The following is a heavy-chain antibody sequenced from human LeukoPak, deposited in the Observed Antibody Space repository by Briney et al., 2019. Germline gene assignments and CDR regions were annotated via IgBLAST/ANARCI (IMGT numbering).Heavy chain of an antibody. CDR2: VKSDGITT. CDR3: ARDPY. CDR1: GFTFSGAW. J-gene: IGHJ4*02. V-gene: IGHV3-74*01. Sequence: GGSLRLSCAASGFTFSGAWVHWVRQAPGRGLFWAALVKSDGITTRYADSVKGRFTISRDNAKDTVYLQMNSLRAEDTAVYYCARDPYWGQGILVTVSS.